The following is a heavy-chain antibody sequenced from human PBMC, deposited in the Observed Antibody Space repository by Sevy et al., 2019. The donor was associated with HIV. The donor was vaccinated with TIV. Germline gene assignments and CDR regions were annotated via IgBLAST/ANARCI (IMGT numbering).Heavy chain of an antibody. CDR2: ISGSGGST. D-gene: IGHD3-10*01. Sequence: GGSLRLSCAASGFTFSSYAMSWVRQAPGKGLEWVSSISGSGGSTYYADSVKGRFTISRDNSKNTLYLEMNSLRAEDTAVYYCAQGYYGSGSYYTFDYWGQGTLVTVSS. CDR3: AQGYYGSGSYYTFDY. J-gene: IGHJ4*02. V-gene: IGHV3-23*01. CDR1: GFTFSSYA.